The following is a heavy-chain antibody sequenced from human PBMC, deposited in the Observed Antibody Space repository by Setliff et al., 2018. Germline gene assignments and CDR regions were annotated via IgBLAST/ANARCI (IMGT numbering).Heavy chain of an antibody. D-gene: IGHD3-22*01. Sequence: GGSLRLSCAASGFTFGDFAMTWVRQAPGKGLEWVGLIGSKTYGGVAEYAASVKGRFTISRDDSKSIAYLQMNNLKNEDTAVYYCTRDSVRMIKGDDYYFMDVWGRGTTVTVSS. CDR3: TRDSVRMIKGDDYYFMDV. CDR2: IGSKTYGGVA. J-gene: IGHJ6*03. CDR1: GFTFGDFA. V-gene: IGHV3-49*04.